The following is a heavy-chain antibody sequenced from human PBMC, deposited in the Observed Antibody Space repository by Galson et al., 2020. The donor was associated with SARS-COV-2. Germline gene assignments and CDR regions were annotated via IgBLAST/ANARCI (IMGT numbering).Heavy chain of an antibody. D-gene: IGHD1-26*01. CDR1: GFSPTTNGVG. CDR2: IYWDDDK. Sequence: SGPTLVKPTQTLTLTCTFSGFSPTTNGVGVGWIRQPPGKALEWLALIYWDDDKRYSPSLKSRLTITKDASKNQVVLTMTNMDPVDTATYYGTREIVGVTLIDYWSQGTLVTVSS. J-gene: IGHJ4*02. V-gene: IGHV2-5*02. CDR3: TREIVGVTLIDY.